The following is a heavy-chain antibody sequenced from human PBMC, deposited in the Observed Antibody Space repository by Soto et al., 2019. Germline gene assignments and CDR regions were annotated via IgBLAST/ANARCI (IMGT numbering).Heavy chain of an antibody. V-gene: IGHV5-10-1*01. CDR3: ARASTSSPRRGMEV. Sequence: VESLRVCWKVVEGRFISYWISWVRQMPGKGLEWMGRIDPSDSYTNYSPSFQGHVTISADKSISTAYLQWSSLKASDTAMYYCARASTSSPRRGMEVWGKGTTVTVSS. D-gene: IGHD6-13*01. CDR2: IDPSDSYT. J-gene: IGHJ6*04. CDR1: EGRFISYW.